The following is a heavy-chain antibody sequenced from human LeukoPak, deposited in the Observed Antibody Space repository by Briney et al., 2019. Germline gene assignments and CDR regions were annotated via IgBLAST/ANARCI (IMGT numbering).Heavy chain of an antibody. Sequence: PSETLSLTCTVSGVSISSYYWSWIRQPAGKGLEWIGRIYTSGSTNYNPSLKSRVTMSVDTSKNQFSLKLSSVTAADTAVYYCARTYYGSGSYSYYMDVWGKGTTVTISS. CDR2: IYTSGST. D-gene: IGHD3-10*01. V-gene: IGHV4-4*07. J-gene: IGHJ6*03. CDR1: GVSISSYY. CDR3: ARTYYGSGSYSYYMDV.